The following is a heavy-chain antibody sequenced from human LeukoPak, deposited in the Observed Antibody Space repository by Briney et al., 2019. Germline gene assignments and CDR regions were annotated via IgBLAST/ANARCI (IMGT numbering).Heavy chain of an antibody. CDR1: GYSFTSYW. J-gene: IGHJ4*02. CDR3: ARLGYRSQWELRYYSDY. CDR2: IYPGDSDT. D-gene: IGHD1-26*01. V-gene: IGHV5-51*01. Sequence: GESLKISCKGSGYSFTSYWIGWVRQMPGKGLEWMGIIYPGDSDTRYSPSFQGQATISADKSISTAYLQWSSLKASDTAMYYCARLGYRSQWELRYYSDYWGQGTLVTVSS.